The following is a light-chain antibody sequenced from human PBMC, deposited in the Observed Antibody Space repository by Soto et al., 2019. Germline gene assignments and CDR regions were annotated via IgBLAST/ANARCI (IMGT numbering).Light chain of an antibody. CDR3: QQYNNWPFIT. CDR2: GAS. Sequence: EVVMTQSPATLSVSPGERATLSCSASQSVSSYLAWYQQKPGQSPRLLIYGASSRATGIPVRFSGSGSGTEFTLTISSLQSEDFAVYYCQQYNNWPFITFGQGTRLEIK. V-gene: IGKV3-15*01. J-gene: IGKJ5*01. CDR1: QSVSSY.